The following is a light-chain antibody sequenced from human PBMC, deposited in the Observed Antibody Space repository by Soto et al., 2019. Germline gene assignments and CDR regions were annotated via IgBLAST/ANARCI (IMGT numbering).Light chain of an antibody. V-gene: IGKV1-39*01. Sequence: DIQMTQSPSSLSASVGDRVTITCRASQSISSYLNWYQQKPGKAPKLLIYAASSLQSGVPSRFSGSGSGTDFTLTTSSLQPEDLATYYCQQSYSTPFGGGTKVEIK. J-gene: IGKJ4*01. CDR3: QQSYSTP. CDR2: AAS. CDR1: QSISSY.